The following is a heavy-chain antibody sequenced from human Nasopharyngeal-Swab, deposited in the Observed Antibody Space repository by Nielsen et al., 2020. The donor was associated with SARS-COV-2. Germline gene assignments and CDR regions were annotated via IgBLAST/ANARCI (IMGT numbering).Heavy chain of an antibody. CDR2: IYWDDDK. CDR1: GFSLSTSGVG. D-gene: IGHD3-9*01. J-gene: IGHJ6*02. Sequence: SGPTLVKPTQTLTLTCTFSGFSLSTSGVGVGWIRQPPGKALEWLALIYWDDDKRYSPSLKSRLTITKDTSKNQVVLTMTNMDPVDTATYYCAHSGEDDILTGYHGYGMDVWGQGTTVTVSS. CDR3: AHSGEDDILTGYHGYGMDV. V-gene: IGHV2-5*02.